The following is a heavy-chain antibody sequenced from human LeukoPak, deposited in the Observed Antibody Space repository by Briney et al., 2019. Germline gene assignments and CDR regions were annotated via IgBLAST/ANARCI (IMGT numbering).Heavy chain of an antibody. D-gene: IGHD2-15*01. V-gene: IGHV3-72*01. CDR3: ARESKLGAAPTGGYYYYGMDV. CDR1: GFTFSSYG. Sequence: PGRSLRLSCAASGFTFSSYGMHWVRQAPGMGLEWVGRIRNKANSYTTEYAASVSGRFTISRDDSKDSLCLQMNSLKTEDAAVYYCARESKLGAAPTGGYYYYGMDVWGQGTTVTVSS. J-gene: IGHJ6*02. CDR2: IRNKANSYTT.